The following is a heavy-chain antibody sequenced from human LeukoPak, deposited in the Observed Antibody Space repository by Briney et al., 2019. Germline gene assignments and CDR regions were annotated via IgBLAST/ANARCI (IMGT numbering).Heavy chain of an antibody. V-gene: IGHV4-39*01. Sequence: SETLSLPCTVSGGSISSSSYYWGWIRHPPGTGLAWTGSIYYSGSTYYNPSLQSRVTISADTSKNQFSLKLSSVTAADTAVYYCARQTITMIDPYYFDYWGQGTLVTVSS. CDR2: IYYSGST. CDR1: GGSISSSSYY. CDR3: ARQTITMIDPYYFDY. D-gene: IGHD3-22*01. J-gene: IGHJ4*02.